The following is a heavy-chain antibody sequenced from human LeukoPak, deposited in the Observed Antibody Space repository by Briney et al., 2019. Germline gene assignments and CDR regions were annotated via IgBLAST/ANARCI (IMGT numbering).Heavy chain of an antibody. CDR2: ISPDGGNT. CDR1: GFTFSSYA. V-gene: IGHV3-64D*06. Sequence: GGSLRLSCSASGFTFSSYAMHWVRQAPGKGLEYVSAISPDGGNTYYADSVKGRFSISRDNSKNTLYLQMSSLRPEDTAVYYCVPKGTEGYWGQGTPVIVSS. J-gene: IGHJ4*02. CDR3: VPKGTEGY.